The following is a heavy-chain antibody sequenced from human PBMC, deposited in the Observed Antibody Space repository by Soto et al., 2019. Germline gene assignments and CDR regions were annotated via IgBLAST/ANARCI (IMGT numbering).Heavy chain of an antibody. CDR3: ARHSPPGYSSSLNVLDYYYYGMDV. CDR2: IYPGDPDT. CDR1: GYSFTSYW. D-gene: IGHD6-6*01. J-gene: IGHJ6*02. V-gene: IGHV5-51*01. Sequence: GESLKISCKGSGYSFTSYWIGWVRQMPGKGLEWMGIIYPGDPDTRYSPSFQGQVTISADKSISTAYLQWSSLKASDTAMYYCARHSPPGYSSSLNVLDYYYYGMDVWGQGTTVTVSS.